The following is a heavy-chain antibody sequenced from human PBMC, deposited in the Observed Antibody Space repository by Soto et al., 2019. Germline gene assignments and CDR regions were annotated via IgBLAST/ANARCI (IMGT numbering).Heavy chain of an antibody. D-gene: IGHD2-15*01. Sequence: VQLLESGGGLIQPGGSLRLSCTASGFTFSYGIHWLRQAPGKGLEWVAYISYDSSNKFYGDSVKGRFTISRDNSKNTQFLQLNRLRAEDTAVYYCAKLVIGYCSGNTCDDYWGQATLVAVSS. CDR3: AKLVIGYCSGNTCDDY. J-gene: IGHJ4*02. CDR2: ISYDSSNK. CDR1: GFTFSYG. V-gene: IGHV3-30*18.